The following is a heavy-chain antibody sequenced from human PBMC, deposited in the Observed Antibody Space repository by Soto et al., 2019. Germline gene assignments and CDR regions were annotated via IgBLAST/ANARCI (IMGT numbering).Heavy chain of an antibody. J-gene: IGHJ5*02. CDR3: AKGSMSIRFDP. CDR2: ISYDGSNK. D-gene: IGHD3-3*02. CDR1: GFTFSSYG. Sequence: LRLSCAASGFTFSSYGMHWVRQAPGKGLEWVAVISYDGSNKYYADSVKGRFTISRDNSKNTLYLQMNSLRAEDTAVYYCAKGSMSIRFDPRGQGTMVTVSS. V-gene: IGHV3-30*18.